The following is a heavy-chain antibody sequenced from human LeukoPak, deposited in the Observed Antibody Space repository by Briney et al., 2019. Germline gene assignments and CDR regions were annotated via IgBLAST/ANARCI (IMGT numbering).Heavy chain of an antibody. D-gene: IGHD3-22*01. J-gene: IGHJ4*02. CDR2: ILGDHAT. CDR3: ARDPYYEADY. CDR1: GFTVSSNY. Sequence: GGSLRLSCAASGFTVSSNYMFWVRQAPGKGLEWVSVILGDHATHYADSVKGRFAISRDNSKSTVYLQMNSLRAEDTAVYYCARDPYYEADYRGQGILVIVS. V-gene: IGHV3-66*01.